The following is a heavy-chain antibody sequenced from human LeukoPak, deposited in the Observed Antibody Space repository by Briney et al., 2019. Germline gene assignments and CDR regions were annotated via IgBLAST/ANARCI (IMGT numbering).Heavy chain of an antibody. J-gene: IGHJ5*02. CDR1: GGSFSGYY. CDR2: IYTSGST. D-gene: IGHD2-15*01. Sequence: SETLSLTCAVYGGSFSGYYWSWIRQPPGKGLEWIGRIYTSGSTNYNPSLKSRVTISVDTSKNQFSLKLSSVTAADTAVYYCARPRFFSSGGFDPWGQGTLVTVSS. V-gene: IGHV4-34*01. CDR3: ARPRFFSSGGFDP.